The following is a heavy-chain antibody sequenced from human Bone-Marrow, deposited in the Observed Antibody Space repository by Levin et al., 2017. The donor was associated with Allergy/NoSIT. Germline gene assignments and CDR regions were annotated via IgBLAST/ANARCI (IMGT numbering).Heavy chain of an antibody. CDR1: GGTFSSYA. J-gene: IGHJ3*02. CDR2: IIPIFGTA. Sequence: ASVKVSCKASGGTFSSYAISWVRQAPGQGLEWMGGIIPIFGTANYAQKFQGRVTITADESTSTAYMELSSLRSEDTAVYYCARSIWGGIAVAGTEGAFDIWGQGTMVTVSS. D-gene: IGHD6-19*01. V-gene: IGHV1-69*13. CDR3: ARSIWGGIAVAGTEGAFDI.